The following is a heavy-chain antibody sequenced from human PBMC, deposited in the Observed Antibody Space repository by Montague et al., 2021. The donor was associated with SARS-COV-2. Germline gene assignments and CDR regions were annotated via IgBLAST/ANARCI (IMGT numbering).Heavy chain of an antibody. CDR3: ARQPRNYYDSGSYCALGDY. CDR2: MYYSGST. Sequence: SETLSLTCTVSGGSISSSTYYWGWLRQPPGKGLEWIGSMYYSGSTXSNSSPKSRVTISVDTSTKQFSLKPTAVTAADTAVYYCARQPRNYYDSGSYCALGDYWGQGTLVTVSS. V-gene: IGHV4-39*01. D-gene: IGHD3-10*01. J-gene: IGHJ4*02. CDR1: GGSISSSTYY.